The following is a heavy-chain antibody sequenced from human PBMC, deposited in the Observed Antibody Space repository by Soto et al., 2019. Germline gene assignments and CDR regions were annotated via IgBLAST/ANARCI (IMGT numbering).Heavy chain of an antibody. Sequence: SEALSLTCTVSGGSISGYYWSWIRQHPGKGVEWIGYIYYSGSTYYNPSLKSRVTTSVDTSKNQFSLKLSSVTASDTAVYYCARGRWLLPFDYWGQGTLVTVSS. CDR2: IYYSGST. V-gene: IGHV4-31*03. D-gene: IGHD3-22*01. CDR3: ARGRWLLPFDY. CDR1: GGSISGYY. J-gene: IGHJ4*02.